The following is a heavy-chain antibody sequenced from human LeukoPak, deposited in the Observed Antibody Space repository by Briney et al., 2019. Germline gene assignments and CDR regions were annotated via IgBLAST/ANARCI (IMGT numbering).Heavy chain of an antibody. CDR2: IGGSGGST. V-gene: IGHV3-23*01. Sequence: QTGGSLRLSCAASGFIFSTYAMSWVRQAPGKGLEWVSAIGGSGGSTYYADSVKGRFTISRDNSKNTLYLQMNSLRAEDTAVYYCARDRGSGTSNNWFYPWGQGTLVTVSS. D-gene: IGHD3-10*01. J-gene: IGHJ5*02. CDR1: GFIFSTYA. CDR3: ARDRGSGTSNNWFYP.